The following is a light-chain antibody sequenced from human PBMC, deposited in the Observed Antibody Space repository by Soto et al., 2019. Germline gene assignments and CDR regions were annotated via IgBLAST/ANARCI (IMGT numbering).Light chain of an antibody. CDR3: QQANSFPLFP. J-gene: IGKJ3*01. CDR2: AAS. V-gene: IGKV1-12*01. Sequence: DIQMTQSPSSVSASVGDRVTITCRASQGISSWLAWCQQKPGKAPKLLIYAASSLQSGVPSRFSGSGAGTDFTLTISSLQPEDFATYYCQQANSFPLFPFGPGTKVDIK. CDR1: QGISSW.